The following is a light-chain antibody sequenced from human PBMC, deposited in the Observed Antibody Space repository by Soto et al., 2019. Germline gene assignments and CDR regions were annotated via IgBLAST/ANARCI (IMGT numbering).Light chain of an antibody. J-gene: IGLJ2*01. CDR1: RRDIGAYNF. CDR2: DVS. Sequence: QSALTQPASVSGSPGQSITITCTGTRRDIGAYNFVSWYQQHPGEVPKLMLYDVSTRPSGVSNRFSGSKSGNTASLTISGLQAVDEADYYCTSWTTSTTMIFGGVTKLTVL. V-gene: IGLV2-14*03. CDR3: TSWTTSTTMI.